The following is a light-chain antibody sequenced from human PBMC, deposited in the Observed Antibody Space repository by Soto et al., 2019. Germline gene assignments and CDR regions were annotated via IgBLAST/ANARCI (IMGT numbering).Light chain of an antibody. CDR2: SAS. CDR1: RGISSY. CDR3: QQYYNYPLT. V-gene: IGKV1-9*01. Sequence: DIQMTQSPSSLSASVGDTVTITCQASRGISSYLAWYQQKPGKAPKLLVYSASTLQSGVPSRFSGSGSGPDFTLTISSLQPEDSATYFCQQYYNYPLTFGGGTKVDI. J-gene: IGKJ4*01.